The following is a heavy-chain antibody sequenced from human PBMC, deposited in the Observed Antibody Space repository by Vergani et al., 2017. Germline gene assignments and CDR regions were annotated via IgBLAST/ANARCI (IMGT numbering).Heavy chain of an antibody. CDR2: IIPIFGTA. D-gene: IGHD2-21*02. J-gene: IGHJ3*02. CDR1: GGTFSSYA. V-gene: IGHV1-69*06. Sequence: QVQLVQSGAEVKKPGSSVKVSCKASGGTFSSYAISWVRQAPGQGLEWMGGIIPIFGTANYAQKFQGRVTITADKSTSTAYMELSSLRSEDTAVYYCAKTDECAEPGCFDIWGQGTMVTVSS. CDR3: AKTDECAEPGCFDI.